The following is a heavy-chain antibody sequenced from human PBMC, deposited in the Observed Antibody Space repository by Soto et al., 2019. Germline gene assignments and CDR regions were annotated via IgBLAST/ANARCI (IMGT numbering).Heavy chain of an antibody. CDR2: ISYDGSNK. J-gene: IGHJ6*02. CDR1: GFTFSSYA. D-gene: IGHD3-10*01. CDR3: AREGNYGWGGDGMAV. Sequence: GGSLRLSCAASGFTFSSYAMHWVRQAPGKGLEWVAVISYDGSNKYYADSVKGRFTISRDNSKNTLYLQMNSLRAEDTAVYYWAREGNYGWGGDGMAVWGQGTTVTVSS. V-gene: IGHV3-30-3*01.